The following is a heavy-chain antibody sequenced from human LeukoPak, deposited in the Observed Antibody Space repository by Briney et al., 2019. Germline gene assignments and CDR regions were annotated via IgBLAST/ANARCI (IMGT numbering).Heavy chain of an antibody. Sequence: SQTLSLTCAISGXSVSTNNFAWNWIRRSPSRGLEWLGRTYYRSKWYNDYAVSVKSRIVINPDTSKNQFSLQLNSVTPDDTAVYYCAREDLGAAYFDFWGQGTLVTVSS. CDR3: AREDLGAAYFDF. CDR1: GXSVSTNNFA. J-gene: IGHJ4*02. V-gene: IGHV6-1*01. D-gene: IGHD3-16*01. CDR2: TYYRSKWYN.